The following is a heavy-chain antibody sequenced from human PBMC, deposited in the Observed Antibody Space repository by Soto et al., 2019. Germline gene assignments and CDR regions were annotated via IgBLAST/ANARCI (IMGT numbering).Heavy chain of an antibody. CDR3: ARATIAAAGTIGDY. V-gene: IGHV3-30*03. D-gene: IGHD6-13*01. J-gene: IGHJ4*02. CDR1: GFTFSSYG. CDR2: ISYDGSNK. Sequence: QVQLVESGGGVVQPGRSLRLSCAASGFTFSSYGMHWVRQAPGKGLEWVAVISYDGSNKYYADSVKGRFTISRDNSKNMLYLQMNSLRAEDTAVYYCARATIAAAGTIGDYWGQGILVIVSS.